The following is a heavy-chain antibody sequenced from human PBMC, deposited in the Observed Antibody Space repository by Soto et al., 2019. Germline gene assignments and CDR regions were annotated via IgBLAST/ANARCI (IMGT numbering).Heavy chain of an antibody. CDR1: GFNFSSYD. Sequence: EVQLVESGGGLVQPGGSLRLSCEASGFNFSSYDMHWVRQATGKGLEWVSVIGTAGDTFYTGSVKGRFTISRENGKNSLYLQMNILRAGDTAVYYCARAGQGASCSGGSCYLGASDIWGQGTMVTVSS. D-gene: IGHD2-15*01. V-gene: IGHV3-13*01. CDR2: IGTAGDT. CDR3: ARAGQGASCSGGSCYLGASDI. J-gene: IGHJ3*02.